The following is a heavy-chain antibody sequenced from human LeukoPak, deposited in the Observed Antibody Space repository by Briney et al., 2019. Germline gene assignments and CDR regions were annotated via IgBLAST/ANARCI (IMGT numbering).Heavy chain of an antibody. J-gene: IGHJ3*02. V-gene: IGHV4-59*01. CDR2: INYSGST. Sequence: SETLSLTCAVSGDSLSLYYWSWIRQPPGKGLEWMAYINYSGSTNYNPSLKSRVTISGDTSKNHFSLTRSSVTVADTAVYYCARFGGPHAFDIWGQGTMVTVSS. CDR3: ARFGGPHAFDI. CDR1: GDSLSLYY. D-gene: IGHD3-3*01.